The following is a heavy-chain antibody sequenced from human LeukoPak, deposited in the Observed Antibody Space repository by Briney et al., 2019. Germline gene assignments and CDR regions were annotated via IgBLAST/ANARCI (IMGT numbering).Heavy chain of an antibody. CDR1: GFTFSSYG. Sequence: PGGSLRLSCAASGFTFSSYGMHWVRQAPGKGLEWEAVISYDGSNKYYADSVKGRFTISRDNSKNTLYLQMNSLRAEDTAVYYCAKRPGPRDGMDVWGQGTTVTVSS. J-gene: IGHJ6*02. CDR2: ISYDGSNK. CDR3: AKRPGPRDGMDV. V-gene: IGHV3-30*18.